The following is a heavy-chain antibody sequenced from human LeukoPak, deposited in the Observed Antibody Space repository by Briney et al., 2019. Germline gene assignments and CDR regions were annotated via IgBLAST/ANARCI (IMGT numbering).Heavy chain of an antibody. CDR3: ARDRYCSGGSCFLDALDI. CDR1: GSAFTSYS. J-gene: IGHJ3*02. Sequence: GASVKLCCKASGSAFTSYSNARGRQAPAQGLEWMGCISTYNDITNYAQKLQGRVTMTTDTSTSTAYMELRSLRSEDTAVYYCARDRYCSGGSCFLDALDIWGQGTMVTVSS. CDR2: ISTYNDIT. V-gene: IGHV1-18*01. D-gene: IGHD2-15*01.